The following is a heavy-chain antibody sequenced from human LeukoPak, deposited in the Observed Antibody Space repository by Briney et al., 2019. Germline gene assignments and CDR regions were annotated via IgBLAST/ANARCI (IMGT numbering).Heavy chain of an antibody. CDR2: INPEGNEK. V-gene: IGHV3-7*04. CDR1: GFSFTNFW. Sequence: PGGSLRLSCAVSGFSFTNFWMSWVRQAPGRGLEWVANINPEGNEKYHVESVKGRFTISRDNTKNLLFLQMNGLRVEDTAVYYCARGDASSGDHWGQGTLVTVSS. J-gene: IGHJ4*02. CDR3: ARGDASSGDH.